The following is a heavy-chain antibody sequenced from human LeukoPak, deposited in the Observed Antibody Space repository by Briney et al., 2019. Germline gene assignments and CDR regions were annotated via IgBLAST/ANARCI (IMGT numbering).Heavy chain of an antibody. Sequence: GGSLRLCCAASGFSFSVYAMNWVRQAPGKGLEWVSSFGGSGGGPWHAASVKGRFSISRDNSKNTLYLQMSSLSDEDTALYYCAKARGATVNDPADYWGQGILVTVSS. J-gene: IGHJ4*02. CDR2: FGGSGGGP. CDR3: AKARGATVNDPADY. V-gene: IGHV3-23*01. CDR1: GFSFSVYA. D-gene: IGHD1-26*01.